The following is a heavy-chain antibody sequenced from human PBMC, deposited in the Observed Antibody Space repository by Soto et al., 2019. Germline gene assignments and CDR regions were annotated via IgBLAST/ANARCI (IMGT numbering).Heavy chain of an antibody. V-gene: IGHV5-51*01. CDR1: GYSFTSYW. CDR3: ARAVSSTPEYYYYGMDV. J-gene: IGHJ6*02. Sequence: GESLKISCKGSGYSFTSYWIGWVRQMPGKGLEWMGIIYPGDSDTRYSPSFQGQVTISADKSISTAYLQWSSLKASDTAMYYCARAVSSTPEYYYYGMDVWGQGTTVTVSS. D-gene: IGHD6-6*01. CDR2: IYPGDSDT.